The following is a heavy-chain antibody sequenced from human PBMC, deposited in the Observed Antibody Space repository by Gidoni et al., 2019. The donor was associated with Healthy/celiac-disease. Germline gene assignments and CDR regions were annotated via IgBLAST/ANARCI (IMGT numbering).Heavy chain of an antibody. CDR1: GFTFSDYY. J-gene: IGHJ4*02. D-gene: IGHD3-10*01. CDR3: ARDDYYGSGSYYKAGDYFDY. CDR2: NSSSGSTK. V-gene: IGHV3-11*01. Sequence: QVQLVESGGGLVKPGGSLRLSCAASGFTFSDYYMRWIRQAPGKGLEWVSYNSSSGSTKYYADSVKGRFTISRDNAKKSLYLQMNSLRAEDTAVYYCARDDYYGSGSYYKAGDYFDYWGQGTLVTVSS.